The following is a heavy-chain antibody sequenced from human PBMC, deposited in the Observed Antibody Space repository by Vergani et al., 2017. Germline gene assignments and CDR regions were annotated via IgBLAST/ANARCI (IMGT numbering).Heavy chain of an antibody. CDR1: GFTFSSYG. CDR2: ISYDGSNK. J-gene: IGHJ4*02. V-gene: IGHV3-30*03. CDR3: ARDGRINNPKFYTAMGGFFDY. Sequence: QVQLVESGGGVVQPGRSLRLSCAASGFTFSSYGMHWVRQAPGKGLEWVAVISYDGSNKNYADSVKGRFTISRDNSKNTLYLQMNSLRAEDTAVYYCARDGRINNPKFYTAMGGFFDYWGQGTLVTVSS. D-gene: IGHD5-18*01.